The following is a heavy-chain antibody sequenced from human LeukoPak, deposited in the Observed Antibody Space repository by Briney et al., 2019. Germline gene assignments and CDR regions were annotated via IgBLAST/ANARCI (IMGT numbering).Heavy chain of an antibody. D-gene: IGHD6-19*01. V-gene: IGHV3-23*01. Sequence: GGSLRLSCAASGFTFDDYGMSWVRQAPGKGLEWVSAISGSGGSTYYADSVKGRFTISRDNSKNTLYLQMNSLRAEDTAVYYCAKDSGTGYSSGWYPGWFDPWGQGTLVTVSS. CDR3: AKDSGTGYSSGWYPGWFDP. J-gene: IGHJ5*02. CDR2: ISGSGGST. CDR1: GFTFDDYG.